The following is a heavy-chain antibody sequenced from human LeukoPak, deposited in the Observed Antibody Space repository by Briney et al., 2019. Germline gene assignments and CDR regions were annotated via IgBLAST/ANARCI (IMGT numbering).Heavy chain of an antibody. J-gene: IGHJ4*02. CDR2: INPNTDGS. Sequence: GASVKASCKASGYTFTDYYIHWVRQAPGQGLEWMGWINPNTDGSDYAQKFQGRVTMTGDTSTDASIGTVYMELSGLTSDDTAVYYCAKGRYSGYCSGGNCYADYFDSWGQGALVTVSS. D-gene: IGHD2-15*01. CDR1: GYTFTDYY. CDR3: AKGRYSGYCSGGNCYADYFDS. V-gene: IGHV1-2*02.